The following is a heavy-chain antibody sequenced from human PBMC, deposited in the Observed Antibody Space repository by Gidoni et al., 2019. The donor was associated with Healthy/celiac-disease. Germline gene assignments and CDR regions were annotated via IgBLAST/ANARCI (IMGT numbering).Heavy chain of an antibody. D-gene: IGHD1-26*01. CDR1: GGSFSGYY. CDR2: INHSGST. J-gene: IGHJ5*02. Sequence: QVQLQQWGAGLLKPSETLSLTCAVYGGSFSGYYWSWIRQPPGKGLEWIGEINHSGSTNYNPSLKSRVTRSVDTSKNQFSLKLSSVTAADTAVYYCARYSGSYIWFDPWGQGTLVTVSS. V-gene: IGHV4-34*01. CDR3: ARYSGSYIWFDP.